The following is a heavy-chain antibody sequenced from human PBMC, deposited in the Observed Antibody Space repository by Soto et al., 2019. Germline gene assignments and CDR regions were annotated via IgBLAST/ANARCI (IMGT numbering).Heavy chain of an antibody. CDR1: GGSITNNNYY. CDR3: ARREGSAWVYNWFDT. J-gene: IGHJ5*02. CDR2: IYYNGGT. Sequence: SETLSLTCTVSGGSITNNNYYWGWIRQPPGKALEWIGSIYYNGGTYQNPSLKSRVTLSVDMSNNHFSLKLTSVTAADTAVYYCARREGSAWVYNWFDTWGQGSLVTVSS. D-gene: IGHD6-13*01. V-gene: IGHV4-39*02.